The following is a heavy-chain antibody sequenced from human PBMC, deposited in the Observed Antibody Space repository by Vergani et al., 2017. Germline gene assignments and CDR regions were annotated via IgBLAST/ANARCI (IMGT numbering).Heavy chain of an antibody. CDR1: GFTLSNYD. D-gene: IGHD1-26*01. CDR2: IQFDGSNQ. Sequence: QVQLVESGGGVVQRGGSLRLSCATSGFTLSNYDMQWIRQGPGKGLEFVAFIQFDGSNQYYADSVKGRFTLSRDFSKTTLYLQMNSLRTDDTATDYCAGHFRGWDIDYWCQGTQVIVSS. V-gene: IGHV3-30*02. J-gene: IGHJ4*02. CDR3: AGHFRGWDIDY.